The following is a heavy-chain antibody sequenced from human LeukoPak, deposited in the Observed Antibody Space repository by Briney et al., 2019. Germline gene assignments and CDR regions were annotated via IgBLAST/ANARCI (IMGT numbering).Heavy chain of an antibody. Sequence: SETLSLTCTVSGGSISSHYWSWIRQPPGKGLEWIGYIYYSGSTNYNPSLKSRVTISVDTSKNQFSLKLSSVTAADTAVYYCARGIAARAGYFDYWGQGTLVTVSS. CDR1: GGSISSHY. V-gene: IGHV4-59*11. D-gene: IGHD6-6*01. J-gene: IGHJ4*02. CDR2: IYYSGST. CDR3: ARGIAARAGYFDY.